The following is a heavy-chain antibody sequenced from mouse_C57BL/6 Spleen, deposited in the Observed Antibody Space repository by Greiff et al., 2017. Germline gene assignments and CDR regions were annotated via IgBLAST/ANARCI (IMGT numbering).Heavy chain of an antibody. V-gene: IGHV10-1*01. D-gene: IGHD2-3*01. CDR1: GFSFNTYA. CDR3: VRNGWLLREGYFDV. Sequence: EVQGVESGGGLVQPKGSLKLSCAASGFSFNTYAMNWVRQAPGKGLEWVARIRSKSNNYATYYADSVKDRFTISRDDSESMLYLQMNNLKTEDTAMYYCVRNGWLLREGYFDVWGTGTTVTVSS. J-gene: IGHJ1*03. CDR2: IRSKSNNYAT.